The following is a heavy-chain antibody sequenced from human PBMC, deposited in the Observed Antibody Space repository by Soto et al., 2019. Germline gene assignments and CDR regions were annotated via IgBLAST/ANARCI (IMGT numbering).Heavy chain of an antibody. CDR2: IKQDESKE. CDR3: ASPLGYCSSTSCYVGAFDI. Sequence: GGSLRLSFAASGFSFSSYWMTWVRQAPGKGLEWVANIKQDESKESYLDSVRGRLTVSRDNAKNSLYLQMNSLRAEDTAVYYCASPLGYCSSTSCYVGAFDIWGQGKMVTV. V-gene: IGHV3-7*05. J-gene: IGHJ3*02. D-gene: IGHD2-2*01. CDR1: GFSFSSYW.